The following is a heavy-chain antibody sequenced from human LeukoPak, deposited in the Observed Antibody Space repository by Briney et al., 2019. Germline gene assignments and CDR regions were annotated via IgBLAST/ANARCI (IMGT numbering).Heavy chain of an antibody. J-gene: IGHJ4*02. CDR2: ISYDGSNK. V-gene: IGHV3-30*01. D-gene: IGHD3-22*01. Sequence: GGSLRLSCAASGFTFSSYATHWVRQAPGKGLEWVAVISYDGSNKYYADSVKGRFTISRDNSKNTLYLQMNSLRAEDTAVYYCARARDSSGYYLIDYWGQGTLVTVSS. CDR1: GFTFSSYA. CDR3: ARARDSSGYYLIDY.